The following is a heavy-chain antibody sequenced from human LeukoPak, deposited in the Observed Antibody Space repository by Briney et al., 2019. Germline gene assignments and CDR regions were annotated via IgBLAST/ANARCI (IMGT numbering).Heavy chain of an antibody. Sequence: SETLSLTCAVTGGSISSYYWSWIRQPPGKGLEWIGFTYCSGSTNYNPSLKSRITISLDTSKNQFSLKLSSVTAADTAVYYCARALVRGTINWFDPWGQGTLVTVSS. V-gene: IGHV4-59*01. CDR3: ARALVRGTINWFDP. D-gene: IGHD3-10*01. CDR2: TYCSGST. J-gene: IGHJ5*02. CDR1: GGSISSYY.